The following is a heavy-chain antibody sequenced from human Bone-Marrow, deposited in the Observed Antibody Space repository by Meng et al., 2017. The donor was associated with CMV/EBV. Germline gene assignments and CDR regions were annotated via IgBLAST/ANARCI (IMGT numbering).Heavy chain of an antibody. Sequence: SETLSLTCTVSGGSISSYYWSWIRQPPGKGLEWIGYIYYSGSTNYNPSLKSRVTISVDTSKNQFSLKLSSVTAADTAVYYCARDRWVEMATTAHYYGMDVWGQGTTVTGSS. V-gene: IGHV4-59*01. CDR3: ARDRWVEMATTAHYYGMDV. J-gene: IGHJ6*01. D-gene: IGHD5-24*01. CDR1: GGSISSYY. CDR2: IYYSGST.